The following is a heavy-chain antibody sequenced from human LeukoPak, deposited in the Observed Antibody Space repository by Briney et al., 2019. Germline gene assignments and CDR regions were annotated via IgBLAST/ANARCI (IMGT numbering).Heavy chain of an antibody. J-gene: IGHJ3*02. CDR3: ARDTLDISRWANAFDI. D-gene: IGHD2-2*03. CDR1: GFTFSSYV. V-gene: IGHV3-30*03. CDR2: MSYDGNK. Sequence: PGRSLRLSCAASGFTFSSYVMHWVRQAPGKALAWVAFMSYDGNKKYGDSVKGRFTISRDNAKNTLHLQMNGLRPDDTAVYYCARDTLDISRWANAFDIWGKGTLVTVSS.